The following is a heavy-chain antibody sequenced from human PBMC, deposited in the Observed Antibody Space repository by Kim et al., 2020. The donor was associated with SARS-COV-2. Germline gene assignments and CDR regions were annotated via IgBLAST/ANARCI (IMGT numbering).Heavy chain of an antibody. CDR1: GFTFSSYA. D-gene: IGHD6-13*01. V-gene: IGHV3-23*01. J-gene: IGHJ5*02. CDR2: ISGSGGST. CDR3: AKGGSSSWFSGRPNWFDP. Sequence: GGSLRLSCAASGFTFSSYAMSWVRQAPGKGLEWVSAISGSGGSTYYADSVKGRFTISRDNSKNTLYLQMNSLRAEDTAVYYCAKGGSSSWFSGRPNWFDPWGQGTLVTVSS.